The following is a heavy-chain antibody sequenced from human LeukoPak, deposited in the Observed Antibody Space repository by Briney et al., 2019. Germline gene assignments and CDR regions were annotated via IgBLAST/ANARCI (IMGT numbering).Heavy chain of an antibody. Sequence: ASVKVSCKASGYTFTSYAMHWVRQAPGQRLEWMGWINAGNGNIKYSQKFQGRVTITRDTSASTAYMELSSLRSEDTAVYYCARGSRAPPPANWFDPWGQGTLVTVSS. CDR1: GYTFTSYA. D-gene: IGHD2-15*01. CDR2: INAGNGNI. J-gene: IGHJ5*02. CDR3: ARGSRAPPPANWFDP. V-gene: IGHV1-3*01.